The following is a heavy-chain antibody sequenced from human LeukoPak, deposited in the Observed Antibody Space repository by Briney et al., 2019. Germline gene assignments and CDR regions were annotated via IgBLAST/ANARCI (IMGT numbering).Heavy chain of an antibody. CDR1: GFIFSDYY. J-gene: IGHJ4*02. CDR2: IRNKVRGYTT. V-gene: IGHV3-72*01. CDR3: ARGAVAGTNWYFDY. Sequence: GGSLGLSCAASGFIFSDYYMDWVRQAPGRGLEWVARIRNKVRGYTTEYAASVQGRFTISRDDSSNSLYLQMSSLQTEDTAVYFCARGAVAGTNWYFDYWGQGTLVAVSS. D-gene: IGHD6-19*01.